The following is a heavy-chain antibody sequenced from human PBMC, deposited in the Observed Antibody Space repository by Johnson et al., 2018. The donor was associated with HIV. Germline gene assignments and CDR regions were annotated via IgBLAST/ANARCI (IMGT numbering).Heavy chain of an antibody. Sequence: VQLLESGGGLIQPGGSLRLSCAASGFTVSSYYMSWVRQAPGKGLEWVSAIGASGGRTFYADSVKGRFTISRDNSKNTLYLQMNSLRAEETAVYYCAKPRYYDNAFEMWGQGTMVTVSS. V-gene: IGHV3-23*01. CDR2: IGASGGRT. D-gene: IGHD3-16*01. CDR3: AKPRYYDNAFEM. J-gene: IGHJ3*02. CDR1: GFTVSSYY.